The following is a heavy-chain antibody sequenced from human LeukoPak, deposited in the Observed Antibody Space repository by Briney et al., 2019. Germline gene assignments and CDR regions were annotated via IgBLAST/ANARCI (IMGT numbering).Heavy chain of an antibody. CDR3: ARKGYSGYEAPDY. J-gene: IGHJ4*02. CDR1: GFTFSTHG. V-gene: IGHV3-33*01. Sequence: GGSLRLSCAASGFTFSTHGMHWVRQAPGKGLEWVAVIWYDGSNEYYADSVKGRFTISRDNSKNTLYLQMNSLRAEDTAVYYCARKGYSGYEAPDYWGQGTLVTVSS. CDR2: IWYDGSNE. D-gene: IGHD5-12*01.